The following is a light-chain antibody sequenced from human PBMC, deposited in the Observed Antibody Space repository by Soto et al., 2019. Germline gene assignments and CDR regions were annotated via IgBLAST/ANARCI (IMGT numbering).Light chain of an antibody. CDR3: QQLNSYPPC. J-gene: IGKJ4*01. CDR2: AAS. CDR1: QGISSY. Sequence: IQLTQSPSSLSASVGDRVTITCRASQGISSYLAWYQQKPGKAPKLLIYAASTLQSGVPSRFSGSGSGTDVTLPICSLQHEAYATYYCQQLNSYPPCFGGGTKVDIK. V-gene: IGKV1-9*01.